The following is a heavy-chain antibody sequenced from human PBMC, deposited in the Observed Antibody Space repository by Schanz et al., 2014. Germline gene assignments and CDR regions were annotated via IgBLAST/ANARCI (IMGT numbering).Heavy chain of an antibody. Sequence: EVQLVESGGGLVQPGGSLRLSCAASGFSIRNHDMHWVRQATGAGLEWVSAIGTAGDTFYLDSVKGRFTISRENAKNSLYLQMNSLRAGDTAVYYCARDRGHGDLPGDIWGQGTMVTVSS. V-gene: IGHV3-13*04. CDR3: ARDRGHGDLPGDI. J-gene: IGHJ3*02. CDR1: GFSIRNHD. D-gene: IGHD4-17*01. CDR2: IGTAGDT.